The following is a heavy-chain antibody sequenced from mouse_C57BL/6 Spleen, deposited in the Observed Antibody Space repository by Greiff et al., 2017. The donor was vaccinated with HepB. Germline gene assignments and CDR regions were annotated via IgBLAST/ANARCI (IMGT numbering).Heavy chain of an antibody. J-gene: IGHJ1*03. Sequence: EVHLVESGGGLVKPGGSLKLSCAASGFTFSSYAMSWVRQTPEKRLEWVATISDGGSYTYYPDNVKGRFTISRDNAKNNLYLQMSHLKSEDTAMYYCARSITTVVAHWYFDVWGTGTTVTVSS. CDR3: ARSITTVVAHWYFDV. CDR1: GFTFSSYA. V-gene: IGHV5-4*01. D-gene: IGHD1-1*01. CDR2: ISDGGSYT.